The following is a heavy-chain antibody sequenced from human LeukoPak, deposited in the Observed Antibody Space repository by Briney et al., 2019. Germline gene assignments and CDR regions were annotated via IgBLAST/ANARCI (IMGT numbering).Heavy chain of an antibody. J-gene: IGHJ4*02. CDR3: AREAVYYGSGSHGY. V-gene: IGHV4-4*07. Sequence: SETLSLTCTVSGGSISSYYWTWIRQPAGKGLEWIGRVYASGSTNYNPSLKSRLTMSLDTSKNLFSLRLSSVTAADTAVYFCAREAVYYGSGSHGYWGQGTLVTVSS. D-gene: IGHD3-10*01. CDR1: GGSISSYY. CDR2: VYASGST.